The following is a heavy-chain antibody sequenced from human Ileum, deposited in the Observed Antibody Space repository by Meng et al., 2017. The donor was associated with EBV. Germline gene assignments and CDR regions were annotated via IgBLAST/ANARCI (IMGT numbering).Heavy chain of an antibody. CDR1: GYTFTTYG. V-gene: IGHV1-18*01. Sequence: AQLVQSGGEVKKPRASVTVFCKSSGYTFTTYGITCVPQAPGQGLEWMGWISAYNGNTNYAQTLQGRVTMTTDTSTSTAYMELGSLRSDDTAVYYCARVEVGITSGDYWGQGTLVTVSS. J-gene: IGHJ4*02. CDR3: ARVEVGITSGDY. D-gene: IGHD1-26*01. CDR2: ISAYNGNT.